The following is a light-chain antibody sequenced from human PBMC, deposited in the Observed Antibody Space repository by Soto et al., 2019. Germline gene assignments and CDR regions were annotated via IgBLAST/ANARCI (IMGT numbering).Light chain of an antibody. Sequence: DIQMTQSPSTLSASVGDRVTITCRASQSSSDSLAGYQQKPGKAPKLLIYEASSLKSGVPSRFSGSRSGTEYTLTISNLQPDDFATYYCQQYNGYWTFGQGTKVEIK. V-gene: IGKV1-5*03. CDR1: QSSSDS. CDR3: QQYNGYWT. J-gene: IGKJ1*01. CDR2: EAS.